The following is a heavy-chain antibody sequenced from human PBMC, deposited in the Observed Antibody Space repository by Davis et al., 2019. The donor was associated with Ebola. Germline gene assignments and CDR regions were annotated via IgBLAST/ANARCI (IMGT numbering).Heavy chain of an antibody. D-gene: IGHD6-6*01. CDR2: ISPNSGGT. CDR3: ARYYSSSYYFDY. J-gene: IGHJ4*02. CDR1: GYTFTAYY. V-gene: IGHV1-2*02. Sequence: ASVKVSCKATGYTFTAYYMHWVRQVPGQGLEWMGWISPNSGGTNYAQRFQGRVTMTSDTSISTAYMELSRLRSDDTAVYYCARYYSSSYYFDYWGQGTLVTVSS.